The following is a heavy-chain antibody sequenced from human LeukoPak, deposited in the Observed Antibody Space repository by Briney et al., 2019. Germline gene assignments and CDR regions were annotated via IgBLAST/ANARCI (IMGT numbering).Heavy chain of an antibody. CDR2: IYYRWST. Sequence: SETLSLTCTVSGGSISSYYWSCIRQAPGKGLEWIGDIYYRWSTNYNPSLKSRVTVSVDTSKNQFSLKLSSVTAEDTAVYYCARHGTLGSTTYPLDYWGQGTLVTVSS. J-gene: IGHJ4*02. CDR1: GGSISSYY. CDR3: ARHGTLGSTTYPLDY. V-gene: IGHV4-59*08. D-gene: IGHD1-26*01.